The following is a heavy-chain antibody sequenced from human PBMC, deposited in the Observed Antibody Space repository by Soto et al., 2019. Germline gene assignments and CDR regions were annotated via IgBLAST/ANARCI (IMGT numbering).Heavy chain of an antibody. J-gene: IGHJ6*02. CDR1: AGTFSSYA. CDR3: ARAVAARSHYYYGMDV. Sequence: QVQLVQSGAEVKKPVSSVKVSCKASAGTFSSYAISWVRQAPGQGLEWMGGIIPIFGTANYAQKFQGRVTITEDESTSTAYMELSSLRSEDTAVYYCARAVAARSHYYYGMDVWGQGTTVTVSS. D-gene: IGHD6-6*01. V-gene: IGHV1-69*12. CDR2: IIPIFGTA.